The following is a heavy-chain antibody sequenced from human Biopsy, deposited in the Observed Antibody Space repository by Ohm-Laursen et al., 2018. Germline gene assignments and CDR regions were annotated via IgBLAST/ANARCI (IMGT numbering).Heavy chain of an antibody. CDR2: IIPMFGPA. J-gene: IGHJ6*02. V-gene: IGHV1-69*13. D-gene: IGHD1-26*01. CDR3: ASSNSGTYDV. Sequence: ASVKVSCKTSGGTFSSDAITWVRQAPGQGLEWMGGIIPMFGPANYAQKFQGRVTITADESTSTAYMELSSLRSEDTAVYYCASSNSGTYDVWGQGTTVTVSS. CDR1: GGTFSSDA.